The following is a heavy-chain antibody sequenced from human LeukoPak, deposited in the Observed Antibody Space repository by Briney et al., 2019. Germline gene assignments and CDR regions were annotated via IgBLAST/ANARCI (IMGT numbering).Heavy chain of an antibody. V-gene: IGHV1-69*01. Sequence: ASVKVSCKASGGTFSSYAISWVRQAPGQGLEWMGGIIPIFGTANYAQKFQGRVTITADESTSTAYMELSSPRSEDTAVYYCFSMATIITGSFDYWGQGTLVTVSS. CDR1: GGTFSSYA. CDR3: FSMATIITGSFDY. CDR2: IIPIFGTA. J-gene: IGHJ4*02. D-gene: IGHD5-24*01.